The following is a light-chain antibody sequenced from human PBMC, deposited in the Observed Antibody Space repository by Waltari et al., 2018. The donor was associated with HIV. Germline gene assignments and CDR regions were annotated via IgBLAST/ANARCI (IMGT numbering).Light chain of an antibody. CDR2: GNN. J-gene: IGLJ1*01. V-gene: IGLV1-40*01. CDR1: SSNIGAGYH. Sequence: QSVLTQPPSVSGAPGQRVTISCTGSSSNIGAGYHVHWYQQLPGTAPKHLIYGNNNRPSGVPDRFSGSKSGTSASLAITGLQAEDEADYYCQSHDSSLSVYVFGTGTKVTVL. CDR3: QSHDSSLSVYV.